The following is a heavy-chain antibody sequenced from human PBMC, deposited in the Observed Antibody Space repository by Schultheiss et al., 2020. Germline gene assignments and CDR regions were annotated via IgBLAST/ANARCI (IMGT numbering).Heavy chain of an antibody. CDR3: ARVGVPGYYYMDV. D-gene: IGHD1-1*01. J-gene: IGHJ6*03. Sequence: TLSLTCAVYGGSFSGYYWSWIRQPPGKGLEWIGEINHSGSTNYNPSLKSRVTISVDTSKNQFSLKLSSVTAADTAVYYCARVGVPGYYYMDVWGKGTTVTVSS. V-gene: IGHV4-34*01. CDR1: GGSFSGYY. CDR2: INHSGST.